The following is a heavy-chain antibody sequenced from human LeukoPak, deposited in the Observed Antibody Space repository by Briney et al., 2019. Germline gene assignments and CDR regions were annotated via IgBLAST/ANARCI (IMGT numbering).Heavy chain of an antibody. CDR3: ARAQDTYNSLYFDY. CDR1: GFTFSSYW. V-gene: IGHV3-74*01. Sequence: GGSLRLSCAASGFTFSSYWMHWVRHAPGKGLVWVSRINSDGSSTSYEDSVKGRFTISRDNAKNTLYLQMNTLRVEDTAVYYCARAQDTYNSLYFDYWGQGALVTVSS. J-gene: IGHJ4*02. D-gene: IGHD5-24*01. CDR2: INSDGSST.